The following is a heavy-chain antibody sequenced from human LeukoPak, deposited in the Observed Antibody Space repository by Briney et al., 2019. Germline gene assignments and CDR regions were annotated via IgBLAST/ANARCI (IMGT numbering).Heavy chain of an antibody. CDR2: IYYSGST. J-gene: IGHJ5*02. D-gene: IGHD4/OR15-4a*01. V-gene: IGHV4-38-2*02. CDR1: GYSISSGYY. CDR3: ARDVLTPPYDWFDP. Sequence: SETLSLTCAVSGYSISSGYYWCCIRQPPGKGVEWIGNIYYSGSTNYNPSLKSRVTISVDTSKNQFSLKLSSLTAADTAVYYWARDVLTPPYDWFDPWGQGTLVTVSS.